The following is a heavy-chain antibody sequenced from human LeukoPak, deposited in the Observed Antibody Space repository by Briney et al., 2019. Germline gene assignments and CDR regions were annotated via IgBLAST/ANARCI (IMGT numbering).Heavy chain of an antibody. D-gene: IGHD3-22*01. V-gene: IGHV4-38-2*01. Sequence: SETLSLTCAVYGGSFSGYYWGWIRQPPGKGLEWIGSIYHSGSTYYNPSLKSRVTTSVDTSKNQFSLKLSSVTAADTAVYYCASGYYDSSGYPLDAFDIWGQGTMVTVSS. CDR2: IYHSGST. CDR3: ASGYYDSSGYPLDAFDI. J-gene: IGHJ3*02. CDR1: GGSFSGYY.